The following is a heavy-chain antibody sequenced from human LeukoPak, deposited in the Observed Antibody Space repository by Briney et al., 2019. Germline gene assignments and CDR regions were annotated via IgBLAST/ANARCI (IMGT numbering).Heavy chain of an antibody. CDR1: GFTFNRND. CDR3: VRRGDASSGWGDHDF. Sequence: GGSLRLSCAASGFTFNRNDISWVRQAPGKGLEWVSTIGGSGDKTFYADSVKGRFAISRDNSKNMVHLQMNSLTGEDTALYYCVRRGDASSGWGDHDFWGQGALVTVSS. D-gene: IGHD6-19*01. CDR2: IGGSGDKT. V-gene: IGHV3-23*01. J-gene: IGHJ4*02.